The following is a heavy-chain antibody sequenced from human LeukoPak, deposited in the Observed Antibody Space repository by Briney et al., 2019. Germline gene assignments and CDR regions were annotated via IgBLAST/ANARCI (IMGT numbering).Heavy chain of an antibody. D-gene: IGHD3-10*01. CDR1: GGSVSSGNYY. CDR3: ARSNYYASEGRFDP. CDR2: IYYSGST. J-gene: IGHJ5*02. V-gene: IGHV4-31*03. Sequence: SETLSLTCTVSGGSVSSGNYYWNWIRQHPGKSLEWLGYIYYSGSTFYNPSLRSRVTISVTSKNQFSLKMTSVTAADTAVYYCARSNYYASEGRFDPWGQGTLVTVSS.